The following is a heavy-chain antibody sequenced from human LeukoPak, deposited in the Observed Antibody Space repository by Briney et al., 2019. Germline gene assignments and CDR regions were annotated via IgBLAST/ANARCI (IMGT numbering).Heavy chain of an antibody. CDR2: IYSGGST. D-gene: IGHD6-6*01. CDR3: ARVAARPHYYYMDV. V-gene: IGHV3-53*01. CDR1: GFTVSSNY. J-gene: IGHJ6*03. Sequence: GGSLRLSCAASGFTVSSNYMSWVRQAPGKGLEWVSVIYSGGSTYYADSVKGRFTISRDNSKNTLYLQMNSLRAEDTAVYYCARVAARPHYYYMDVWGKGTTVIVSS.